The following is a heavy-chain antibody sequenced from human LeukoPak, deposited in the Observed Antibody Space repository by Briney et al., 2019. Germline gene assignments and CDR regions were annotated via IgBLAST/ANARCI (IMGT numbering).Heavy chain of an antibody. CDR3: ARGQVDTLYYYYYMDV. CDR1: GYTFTSYD. V-gene: IGHV1-8*01. D-gene: IGHD5-18*01. Sequence: ASVTVSCKASGYTFTSYDINWVRQATGHGLEWMGWMNPNSGNIFYAQKFQGRLTMTRNTSISTAYMELSSLRSEDTAVYYCARGQVDTLYYYYYMDVWGKGTTVTVSS. CDR2: MNPNSGNI. J-gene: IGHJ6*03.